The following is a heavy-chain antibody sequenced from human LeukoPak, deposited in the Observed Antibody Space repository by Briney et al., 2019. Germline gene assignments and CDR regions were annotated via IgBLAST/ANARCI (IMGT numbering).Heavy chain of an antibody. CDR3: AKDKEDKDHYDSSGYDY. J-gene: IGHJ4*02. Sequence: PGGSLRLSCAASGFPLCSHPMSWVPQAPGKGLEWVSAISWSGGSPYYADGVKGRFTISRDNSKNTLYLQMNSLRAEDTAIYYCAKDKEDKDHYDSSGYDYWGKGTLVTVSS. D-gene: IGHD3-22*01. CDR2: ISWSGGSP. V-gene: IGHV3-23*01. CDR1: GFPLCSHP.